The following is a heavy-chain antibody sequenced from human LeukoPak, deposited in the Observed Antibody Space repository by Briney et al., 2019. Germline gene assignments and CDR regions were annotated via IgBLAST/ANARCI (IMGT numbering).Heavy chain of an antibody. J-gene: IGHJ4*02. V-gene: IGHV4-61*02. Sequence: SETLSLTCTVSGGSISSGRYYWSWIRQPAGKGLEWIGRIYTSGSTQYNPSLKSRVTISLDTSKNQFSLKLSSVTAADTAVYYCARADDYGLYFDYWGREPWSPSPQ. D-gene: IGHD4-17*01. CDR3: ARADDYGLYFDY. CDR1: GGSISSGRYY. CDR2: IYTSGST.